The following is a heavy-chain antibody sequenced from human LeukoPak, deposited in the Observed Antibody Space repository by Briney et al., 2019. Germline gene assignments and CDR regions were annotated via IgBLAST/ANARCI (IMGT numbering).Heavy chain of an antibody. CDR1: GGSISSSRYY. CDR2: IYYSGST. CDR3: ARSDGSGSYPAHLFDY. Sequence: SETLSLTCTVSGGSISSSRYYWGWIRQPPGKGLEWIGGIYYSGSTFYNPSLKSRVTISVDTSKNQFSLKLTSVTAADTAVYYCARSDGSGSYPAHLFDYWGQGTLVTVSS. V-gene: IGHV4-39*01. J-gene: IGHJ4*02. D-gene: IGHD3-10*01.